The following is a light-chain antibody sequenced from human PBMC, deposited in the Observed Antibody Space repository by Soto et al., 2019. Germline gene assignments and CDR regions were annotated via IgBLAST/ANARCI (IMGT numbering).Light chain of an antibody. CDR1: QRISSN. Sequence: EILMPQSPAPLSVSPGEGATLSCRASQRISSNLARYEQTPGQAPRLLMFRTSSRAAGFPARFSGSGSGTEFNLTISSLQAVDFFVYYCQYYDDSPPLPFGPRTKGDTK. CDR3: QYYDDSPPLP. J-gene: IGKJ3*01. CDR2: RTS. V-gene: IGKV3-15*01.